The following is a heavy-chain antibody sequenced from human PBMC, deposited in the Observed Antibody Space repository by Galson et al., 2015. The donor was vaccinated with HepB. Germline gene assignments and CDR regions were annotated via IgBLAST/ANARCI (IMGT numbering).Heavy chain of an antibody. J-gene: IGHJ6*02. D-gene: IGHD6-13*01. Sequence: SLRLSCAESGSTFSSHALHWVRQAPGKGLEWVAAISNDGTKKYHADSVKGRFTISRDNSKNTLFLQMNSLRVEDTAIYYCVSSRLRDFYYYGMDVWGQGTTVIVSS. CDR1: GSTFSSHA. V-gene: IGHV3-33*01. CDR2: ISNDGTKK. CDR3: VSSRLRDFYYYGMDV.